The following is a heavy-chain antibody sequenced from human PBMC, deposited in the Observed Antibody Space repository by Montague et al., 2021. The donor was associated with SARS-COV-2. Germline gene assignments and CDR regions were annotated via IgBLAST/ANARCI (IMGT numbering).Heavy chain of an antibody. J-gene: IGHJ3*02. D-gene: IGHD3-22*01. CDR2: ISSSGGTT. V-gene: IGHV3-48*03. CDR3: ARESRITMLVVVITSAFDI. Sequence: SLRLSCVASGFTFSSYEMNWVRQAPGKGLEWVSYISSSGGTTFYADSVRGRFTISRDNAKNSLYLQMNSLRAEDTAVYYCARESRITMLVVVITSAFDIWGQGTMVTVSS. CDR1: GFTFSSYE.